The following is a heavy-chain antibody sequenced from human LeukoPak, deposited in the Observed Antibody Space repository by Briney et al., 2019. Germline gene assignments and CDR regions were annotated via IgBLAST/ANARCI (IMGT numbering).Heavy chain of an antibody. V-gene: IGHV1-69*02. CDR1: GGTFSSYT. CDR2: IIPILGIA. CDR3: ARASARYSYGALEY. J-gene: IGHJ4*02. Sequence: AASVKVSCKASGGTFSSYTISWVRQAPGQGLEWMGRIIPILGIANYAQKVHGRVTITADKSTSTDYMELSSLRSEDTAVYYCARASARYSYGALEYWGQGTLVTVSS. D-gene: IGHD5-18*01.